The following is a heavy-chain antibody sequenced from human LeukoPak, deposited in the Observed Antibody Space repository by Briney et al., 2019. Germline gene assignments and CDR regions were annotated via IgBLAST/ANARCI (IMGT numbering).Heavy chain of an antibody. V-gene: IGHV3-48*01. CDR1: GFTFSTSN. D-gene: IGHD6-13*01. Sequence: GGSLRLSCAASGFTFSTSNMNWVRQAPGKGLEWISYISGSSSTIYYADSVKGRFTISRDNAKNSLYLQMNSLRAEDTAVYYCARALVAAARNFDYWGQGTLITVSS. J-gene: IGHJ4*02. CDR2: ISGSSSTI. CDR3: ARALVAAARNFDY.